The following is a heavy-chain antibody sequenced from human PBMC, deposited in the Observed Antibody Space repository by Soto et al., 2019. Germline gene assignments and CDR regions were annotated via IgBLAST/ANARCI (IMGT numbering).Heavy chain of an antibody. CDR2: ISPSGGST. D-gene: IGHD3-3*01. CDR3: ARGYDFWTGYYYMDV. Sequence: QVQLVQSGAEVKKPGASVKVSCKASGYTFTSYYMHWVRQAPGQGLEWMGIISPSGGSTSYAQKFQGRVTMTRDTSTSTVYMELSSLRSEDTAVYYCARGYDFWTGYYYMDVWGKGTTVTVSS. V-gene: IGHV1-46*03. J-gene: IGHJ6*03. CDR1: GYTFTSYY.